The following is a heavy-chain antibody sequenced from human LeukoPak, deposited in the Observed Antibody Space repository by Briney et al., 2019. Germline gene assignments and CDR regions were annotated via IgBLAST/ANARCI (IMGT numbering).Heavy chain of an antibody. D-gene: IGHD4-11*01. CDR1: GGSISSYY. CDR3: ARGDYSIYNWFDP. J-gene: IGHJ5*02. CDR2: IYYSGST. Sequence: SETLSLTCTVSGGSISSYYWSWLRQPPGKGLEWIGYIYYSGSTYYNPSLKSRVTISVDTSKNQFSLKLSSVTAADTAVYYCARGDYSIYNWFDPWGQGTLVTVSS. V-gene: IGHV4-59*08.